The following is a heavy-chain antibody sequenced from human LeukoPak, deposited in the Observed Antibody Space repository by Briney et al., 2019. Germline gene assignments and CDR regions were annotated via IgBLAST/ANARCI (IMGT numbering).Heavy chain of an antibody. CDR3: ARELGAFDI. CDR1: GFTFSSYE. Sequence: GGSLRLSCAASGFTFSSYEMNWVRQAPGEGLEWVSYISSSGSTIYYADSVKGRFTISRDNAKNSLYLQMNSLRAEDTAVYYCARELGAFDIWGQGTMVTVSS. D-gene: IGHD7-27*01. CDR2: ISSSGSTI. J-gene: IGHJ3*02. V-gene: IGHV3-48*03.